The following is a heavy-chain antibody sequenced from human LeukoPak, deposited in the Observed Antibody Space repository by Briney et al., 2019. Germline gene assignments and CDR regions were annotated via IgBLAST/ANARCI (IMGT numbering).Heavy chain of an antibody. J-gene: IGHJ5*02. CDR2: IYYSGST. Sequence: NPSETLSLTCTVSGGSISSYYWSWIRQPPGKGLEWIGYIYYSGSTNYNPSLKSRVTISVDTSKNQFSLKLSSVTAADTAVYYCARDVYDREEADYYDSSGYRRWFDPWGQGTLVTVSS. CDR1: GGSISSYY. V-gene: IGHV4-59*01. D-gene: IGHD3-22*01. CDR3: ARDVYDREEADYYDSSGYRRWFDP.